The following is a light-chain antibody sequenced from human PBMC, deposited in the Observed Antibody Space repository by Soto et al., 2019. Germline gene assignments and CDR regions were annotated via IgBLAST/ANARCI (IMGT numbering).Light chain of an antibody. V-gene: IGKV1-33*01. Sequence: DIQMTQSPSSLSASVGDRVTITCQASQDISNYLNWYQQKPGKAPKLLIYDASNLETGVPSRFSGSGSGTDFTFTISRLEPEDFAVYYCQHYGRSQWTFGQGTKVEIK. CDR2: DAS. J-gene: IGKJ1*01. CDR3: QHYGRSQWT. CDR1: QDISNY.